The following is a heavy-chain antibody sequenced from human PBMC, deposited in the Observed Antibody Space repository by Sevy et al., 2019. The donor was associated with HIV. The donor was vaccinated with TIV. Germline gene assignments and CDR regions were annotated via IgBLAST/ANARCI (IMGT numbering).Heavy chain of an antibody. D-gene: IGHD2-15*01. CDR3: AREMSSSRGGLDY. V-gene: IGHV3-11*01. CDR1: GFTFSDYY. J-gene: IGHJ4*02. Sequence: GGSLRLSCAASGFTFSDYYMSWIRQAPGKGLDWVSYISNSGNTIKYADSVKGRFTISRDNAKNSLYLQMNSLRAEDPAGYYCAREMSSSRGGLDYWGQGTPVTVSS. CDR2: ISNSGNTI.